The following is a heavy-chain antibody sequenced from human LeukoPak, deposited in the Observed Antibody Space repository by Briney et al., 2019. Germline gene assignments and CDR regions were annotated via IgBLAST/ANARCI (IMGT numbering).Heavy chain of an antibody. CDR2: IRSKAYGGTT. CDR3: TRDVVFGSWYRSAIYYYAMDV. Sequence: PSGGSLRLSCTASGFTFGDYAMSWFRQAPGKGLEWVGFIRSKAYGGTTEYAASVKGRFTISRDDSKSIAYLQMNSLKTEDTAVYYCTRDVVFGSWYRSAIYYYAMDVWGQGTTVTVSS. D-gene: IGHD6-13*01. J-gene: IGHJ6*02. CDR1: GFTFGDYA. V-gene: IGHV3-49*03.